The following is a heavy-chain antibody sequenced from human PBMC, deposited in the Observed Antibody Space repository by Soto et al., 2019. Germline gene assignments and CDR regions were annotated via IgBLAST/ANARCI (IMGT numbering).Heavy chain of an antibody. CDR2: IWYDASNK. Sequence: QVQLVESGGGVVQPGRSLRLSCAASGFTFSSYGMHWVRQAPGKGLEWVAVIWYDASNKYYADSVKGRFTISRDNSKNRLYLQMNSLRAEDTAVYYCARDCVGYRSGWDQRGGFDYWGQGTLVTVSS. CDR3: ARDCVGYRSGWDQRGGFDY. V-gene: IGHV3-33*01. J-gene: IGHJ4*02. D-gene: IGHD6-19*01. CDR1: GFTFSSYG.